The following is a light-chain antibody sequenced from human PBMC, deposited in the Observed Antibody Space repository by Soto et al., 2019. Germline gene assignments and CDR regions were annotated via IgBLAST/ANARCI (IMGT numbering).Light chain of an antibody. CDR3: SSHTSGRTRV. Sequence: QSALTQPASVSGSPGQSIAISCTGTSSDVGGYDYVSWYQQQPDKAPKLMIYEVTKRPSGVSNRFSGSKPGNTASLTISGLQAEDEADYYCSSHTSGRTRVFGTGTKVTVL. V-gene: IGLV2-14*01. J-gene: IGLJ1*01. CDR1: SSDVGGYDY. CDR2: EVT.